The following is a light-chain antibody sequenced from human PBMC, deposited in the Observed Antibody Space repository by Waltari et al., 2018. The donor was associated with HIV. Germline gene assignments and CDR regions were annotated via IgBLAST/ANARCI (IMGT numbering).Light chain of an antibody. Sequence: QSVLTQPPSASGTPGQRVTISCSGSSSNIGDNTVNWYQQLPGTAPKLLIYTNTPRPSGVPARCSGSKSGTSASLAISGLQSEDEADYYCATWDDSLNGHVVFGGGTKLTVL. CDR3: ATWDDSLNGHVV. J-gene: IGLJ2*01. CDR1: SSNIGDNT. CDR2: TNT. V-gene: IGLV1-44*01.